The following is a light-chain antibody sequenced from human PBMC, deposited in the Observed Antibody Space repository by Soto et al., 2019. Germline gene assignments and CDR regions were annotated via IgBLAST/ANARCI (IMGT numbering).Light chain of an antibody. Sequence: EIVLTQSPGTLSLSPGDRATLSCRASQSVTGTYLAWYQQKPGQAPRLLIYGESIRATGIPDRFSGSGSGTDFTLTISRLEPEDFAVYYCKQYGSPLWTFGQGTKVEI. CDR2: GES. CDR3: KQYGSPLWT. V-gene: IGKV3-20*01. CDR1: QSVTGTY. J-gene: IGKJ1*01.